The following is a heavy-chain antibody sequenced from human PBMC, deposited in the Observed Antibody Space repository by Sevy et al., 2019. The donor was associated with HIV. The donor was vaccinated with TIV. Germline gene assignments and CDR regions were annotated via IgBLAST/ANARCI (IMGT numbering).Heavy chain of an antibody. Sequence: GGCLRLSCAASGFTFSKYSMSWIRQTPGKGLEWVSTFSFGCGKINYADSVKGRFTISRDDSRNTFYLQMNSLRAEDTAIYYCARERCTKPHDYWGQGTLVIVSS. CDR3: ARERCTKPHDY. J-gene: IGHJ4*02. V-gene: IGHV3-23*01. CDR1: GFTFSKYS. D-gene: IGHD2-8*01. CDR2: FSFGCGKI.